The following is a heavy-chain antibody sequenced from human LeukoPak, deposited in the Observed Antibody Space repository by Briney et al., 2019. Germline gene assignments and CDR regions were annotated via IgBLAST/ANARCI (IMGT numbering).Heavy chain of an antibody. CDR3: ATYCGGDCYESFDY. CDR2: VDPEDGET. V-gene: IGHV1-69-2*01. CDR1: GYTFTSYD. J-gene: IGHJ4*02. Sequence: ASVKVSCKASGYTFTSYDINWVQQPPGKGPEWMGLVDPEDGETIYAEKFKGRVTITADTSTDTAYKDLSSLRSEDTAVYYCATYCGGDCYESFDYWGQGTLVTVSS. D-gene: IGHD2-21*01.